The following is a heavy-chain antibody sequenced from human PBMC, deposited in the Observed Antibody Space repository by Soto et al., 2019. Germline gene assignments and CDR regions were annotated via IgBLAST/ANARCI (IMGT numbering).Heavy chain of an antibody. CDR2: INPNSGAT. CDR1: GYTFTGYY. Sequence: ASVKLSCKASGYTFTGYYMHWVRQAPGQGPEWLGWINPNSGATDYAQKFQGRVSLTRDTSISTAYMEGSRLRSDDSAVYYCASAFTTGDYYYYVMAFWGLGTTVPVSS. V-gene: IGHV1-2*02. CDR3: ASAFTTGDYYYYVMAF. J-gene: IGHJ6*01. D-gene: IGHD3-22*01.